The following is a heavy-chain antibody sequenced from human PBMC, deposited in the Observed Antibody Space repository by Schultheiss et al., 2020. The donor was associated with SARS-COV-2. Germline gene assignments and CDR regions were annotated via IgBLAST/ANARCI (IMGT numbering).Heavy chain of an antibody. Sequence: GESLKISCAASGFTFSSYGMHWVRQAPGKGLEWVAVIWYDGSNKYYADSVKGRFTISRDNSKNTLYLQMNSLRAEDTAVYYCARGEGSSWTKYYYYYYGMDVWGQGTTVTVSS. CDR2: IWYDGSNK. D-gene: IGHD6-13*01. CDR3: ARGEGSSWTKYYYYYYGMDV. V-gene: IGHV3-33*01. J-gene: IGHJ6*02. CDR1: GFTFSSYG.